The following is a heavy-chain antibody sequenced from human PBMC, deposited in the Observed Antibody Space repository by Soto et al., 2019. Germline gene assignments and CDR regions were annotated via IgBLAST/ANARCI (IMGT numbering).Heavy chain of an antibody. J-gene: IGHJ4*02. CDR1: GGSISGYY. CDR3: ARRVGWSGYYFDY. CDR2: IYYSGST. V-gene: IGHV4-59*08. Sequence: SSETLSLTCTVSGGSISGYYWSWIRQPPGKGLEWIGYIYYSGSTNYNPSLKSRDTISEDTSKNQFSLKLSSVTAADTAVYYCARRVGWSGYYFDYWGQGTLVTVSS. D-gene: IGHD3-3*01.